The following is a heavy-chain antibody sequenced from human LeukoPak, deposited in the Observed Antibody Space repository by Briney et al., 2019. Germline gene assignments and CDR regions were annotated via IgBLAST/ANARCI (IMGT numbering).Heavy chain of an antibody. CDR1: GFTFSSYD. D-gene: IGHD6-13*01. J-gene: IGHJ2*01. Sequence: GGSLKLSCAASGFTFSSYDIHWVRQAPGKGLEWVSGIGTAGEIYYPGSVKGRFTISRENAKNSLYLQMNSLRAGDTAVYYCVRAAYSSTWYSRYFDLWGRGTLVTVSS. CDR3: VRAAYSSTWYSRYFDL. V-gene: IGHV3-13*01. CDR2: IGTAGEI.